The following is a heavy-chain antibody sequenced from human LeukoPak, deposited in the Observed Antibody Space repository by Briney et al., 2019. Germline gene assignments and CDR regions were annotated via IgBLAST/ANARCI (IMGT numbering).Heavy chain of an antibody. CDR3: ARHGRLTGDFDY. V-gene: IGHV4-39*01. Sequence: SETLSLTCTVSGGSISSSSYYWGWIRQPPGKGLEWIGSNYYSGSTYYNPSLKSRVTISVDTSKNQFSLKLSSVTAADTAVYYCARHGRLTGDFDYWGQGTLVTVSS. J-gene: IGHJ4*02. D-gene: IGHD7-27*01. CDR1: GGSISSSSYY. CDR2: NYYSGST.